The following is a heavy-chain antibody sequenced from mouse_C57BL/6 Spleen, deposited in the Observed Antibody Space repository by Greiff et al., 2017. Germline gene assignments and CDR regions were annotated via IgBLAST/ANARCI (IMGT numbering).Heavy chain of an antibody. Sequence: VQLKESGGGLVKPGGSLKLSCAASGFTFSDYGMHWVRQAPEKGLEWVAYISSGSSTIYYADTVKGRFTISRDNAKNTLFLQMTSLRSEDTAMYYCARDLFYYAMDYWGQGTSVTVSS. J-gene: IGHJ4*01. V-gene: IGHV5-17*01. CDR2: ISSGSSTI. CDR1: GFTFSDYG. CDR3: ARDLFYYAMDY.